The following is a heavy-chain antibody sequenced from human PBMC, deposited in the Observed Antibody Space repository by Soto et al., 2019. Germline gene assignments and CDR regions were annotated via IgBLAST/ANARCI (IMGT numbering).Heavy chain of an antibody. V-gene: IGHV1-3*01. CDR3: ARVAAAGWFDY. CDR2: INAGNGNT. CDR1: GYTFTSYA. J-gene: IGHJ4*02. Sequence: QVQLVQSGAEVKKPGASVKVSCKASGYTFTSYAMHWVRQAPGQRLEWMGWINAGNGNTKYSQKFQGRVTITRDTSASTAYMELSSLRSQDTAVYYCARVAAAGWFDYWGQGTLVTVSS. D-gene: IGHD6-13*01.